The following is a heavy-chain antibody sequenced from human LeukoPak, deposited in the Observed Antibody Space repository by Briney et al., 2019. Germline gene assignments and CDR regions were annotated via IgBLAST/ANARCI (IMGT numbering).Heavy chain of an antibody. CDR2: ISSRSSYI. V-gene: IGHV3-21*04. CDR1: GDTLRRFG. D-gene: IGHD2-21*01. Sequence: GGALRLSCAAPGDTLRRFGMSWVRQAPEEGREWVSSISSRSSYIYYADSVKGRFTISRDSSKNTLFLQMNRLRPEDTAVYYCAKAPVTTCRGAYCYSFDYWGQGTLVTVSS. J-gene: IGHJ4*02. CDR3: AKAPVTTCRGAYCYSFDY.